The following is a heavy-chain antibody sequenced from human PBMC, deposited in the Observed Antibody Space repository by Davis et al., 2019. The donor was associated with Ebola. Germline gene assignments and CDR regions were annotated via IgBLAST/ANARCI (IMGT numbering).Heavy chain of an antibody. D-gene: IGHD4-17*01. Sequence: ASVKVSCKASGYTFTSYAMHWVRQAPGQRLEWMGWINAGNGNTKYSQKFQGRVTMTTDTTTSTAYMELRSLRSDDTAVYYCARTRYGDYGYFDLWGRGTLVTVSS. V-gene: IGHV1-3*01. J-gene: IGHJ2*01. CDR1: GYTFTSYA. CDR2: INAGNGNT. CDR3: ARTRYGDYGYFDL.